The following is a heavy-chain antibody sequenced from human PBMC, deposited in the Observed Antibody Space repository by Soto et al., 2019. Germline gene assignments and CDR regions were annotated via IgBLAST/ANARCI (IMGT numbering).Heavy chain of an antibody. CDR1: GLTVSDNY. Sequence: GGSLRLSCAASGLTVSDNYMSWVRQAPGKGLEWVSVIYSAGSTYYADSVKGRFTISRDNSKNTVYLQMNSLRAEDTAVYYCARNPEAPGGGEYWGQGTLVTVSS. D-gene: IGHD2-15*01. J-gene: IGHJ4*02. V-gene: IGHV3-66*01. CDR3: ARNPEAPGGGEY. CDR2: IYSAGST.